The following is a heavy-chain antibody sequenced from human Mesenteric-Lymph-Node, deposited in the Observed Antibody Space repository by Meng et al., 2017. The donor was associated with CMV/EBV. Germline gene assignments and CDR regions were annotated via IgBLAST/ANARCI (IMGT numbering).Heavy chain of an antibody. Sequence: GSLRLSCAVYGGSFSGYYWGWIRQPPGKGLEWIGEINQSGTTNHNPSLKRRVTLSLDTSKNQFSLRLTSVTAADTAMYYCARDHCSGGSCYWFDPWGQGTLVTVSS. CDR3: ARDHCSGGSCYWFDP. J-gene: IGHJ5*02. V-gene: IGHV4-34*01. CDR1: GGSFSGYY. CDR2: INQSGTT. D-gene: IGHD2-15*01.